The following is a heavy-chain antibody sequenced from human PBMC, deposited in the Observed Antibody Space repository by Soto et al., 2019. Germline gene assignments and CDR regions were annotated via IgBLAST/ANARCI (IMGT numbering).Heavy chain of an antibody. Sequence: GGSRRRSGATSGFSSSSKKMNWVRQAPGKGLEWVSYISSSSTIYYADSVKGRFTISRDNAKNSLYLQMNSLRAEDTAVYYCARGVVKGTLTHSYGFDYWGPGTLVIVSS. V-gene: IGHV3-48*01. CDR2: ISSSSTI. D-gene: IGHD5-18*01. CDR3: ARGVVKGTLTHSYGFDY. J-gene: IGHJ4*02. CDR1: GFSSSSKK.